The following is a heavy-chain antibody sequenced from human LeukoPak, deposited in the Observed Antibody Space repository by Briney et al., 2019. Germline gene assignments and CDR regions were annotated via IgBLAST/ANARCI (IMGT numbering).Heavy chain of an antibody. J-gene: IGHJ4*02. V-gene: IGHV3-48*01. CDR2: ISGGGGNI. D-gene: IGHD1-1*01. CDR3: ARDFNWAFDF. Sequence: GGSLRLSCAASGFIFSTYWMSWVRQAPGKGLEWISYISGGGGNIHYADSVEGRFTISRDNAKNSVYLQMNSLRAEDSAVYYCARDFNWAFDFWGQGILVTVSS. CDR1: GFIFSTYW.